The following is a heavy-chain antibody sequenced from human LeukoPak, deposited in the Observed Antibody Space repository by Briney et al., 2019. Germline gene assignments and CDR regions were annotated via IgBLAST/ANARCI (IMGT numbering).Heavy chain of an antibody. CDR2: IKSTVDGGTT. CDR1: DFTFNKDW. D-gene: IGHD6-19*01. J-gene: IGHJ3*02. V-gene: IGHV3-15*07. Sequence: PGGSLRLSCAASDFTFNKDWMNWVRQAPGKGLEWVGRIKSTVDGGTTDYAAPVKGRFTVSRDDSKKTLYLQMNSLKIEDTAVYYCTTGGNVIVADTRAFDIWGQGTMVTVSP. CDR3: TTGGNVIVADTRAFDI.